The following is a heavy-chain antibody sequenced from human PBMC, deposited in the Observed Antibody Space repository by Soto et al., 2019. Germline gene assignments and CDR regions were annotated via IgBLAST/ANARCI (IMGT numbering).Heavy chain of an antibody. Sequence: QVQLVQSGAEVRKPGASVKVSCKASGYTFTSYAISWVRQAPGQGLEWMGWISAYNGNTSYAQKLQARVTMTTDTSTSTAYMELRSLRYDDPAVYYCARDLAAGTCDYWGQGTLVTVSS. CDR2: ISAYNGNT. J-gene: IGHJ4*02. CDR3: ARDLAAGTCDY. CDR1: GYTFTSYA. V-gene: IGHV1-18*01. D-gene: IGHD6-13*01.